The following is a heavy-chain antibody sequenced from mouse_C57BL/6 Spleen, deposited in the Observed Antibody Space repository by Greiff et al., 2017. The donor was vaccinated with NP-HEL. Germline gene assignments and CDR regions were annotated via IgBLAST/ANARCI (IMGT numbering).Heavy chain of an antibody. CDR2: SNPGSGGT. Sequence: VQLQPSGAELVRPGTSVKVSCKASGYAFTNYLIEWVKQRPGQGLEWIGVSNPGSGGTNYNEKVKGKATLTADKSSSTAYMQLSSLTSEDSAVFFCARSGMLSTYYFDYWGQGTTRTVSS. J-gene: IGHJ2*01. D-gene: IGHD2-1*01. V-gene: IGHV1-54*01. CDR3: ARSGMLSTYYFDY. CDR1: GYAFTNYL.